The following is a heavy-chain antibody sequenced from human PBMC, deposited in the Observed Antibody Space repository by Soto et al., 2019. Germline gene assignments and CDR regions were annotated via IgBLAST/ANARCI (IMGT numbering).Heavy chain of an antibody. J-gene: IGHJ6*02. V-gene: IGHV2-5*02. CDR1: GFSLSTSGVG. CDR2: IYWDGDE. D-gene: IGHD2-15*01. Sequence: QITLKESGPTLVKPTQTLTLTCTFSGFSLSTSGVGVVWIREPAGKALEWLALIYWDGDERYSPFLKSRLTITKDTSKNQVALTMTNMDPVDTATYYCAHKGGRGAGMDVWGQGTTVTVSS. CDR3: AHKGGRGAGMDV.